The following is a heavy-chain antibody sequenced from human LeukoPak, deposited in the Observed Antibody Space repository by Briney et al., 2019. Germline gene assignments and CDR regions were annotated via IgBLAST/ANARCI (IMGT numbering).Heavy chain of an antibody. Sequence: GGSLRLACAASGFTFSSYNMNWVRQAPGQGLEWVSSITSGSSYIYYADSVKGRFTISRDNAKSSLYLQMNSLRAEDTAVYYCARDPYSASYGAYYYYYMDVWGKGTTVTISS. V-gene: IGHV3-21*01. J-gene: IGHJ6*03. CDR3: ARDPYSASYGAYYYYYMDV. CDR1: GFTFSSYN. CDR2: ITSGSSYI. D-gene: IGHD1-26*01.